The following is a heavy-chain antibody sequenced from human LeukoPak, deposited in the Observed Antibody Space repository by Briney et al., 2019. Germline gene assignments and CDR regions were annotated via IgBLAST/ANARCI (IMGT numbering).Heavy chain of an antibody. CDR2: ISSSSSYI. J-gene: IGHJ6*02. V-gene: IGHV3-21*01. Sequence: GGSLRLSSAPSGFTSSSYSMNWVSHGPRKGLERGSSISSSSSYIYYGDSVKTRFTISRDNAKNSLYLQMNSLRAEDTAVYYCARVTHLGYCSSTSCYGIYYYYGMDVWGQGTTVTVSS. D-gene: IGHD2-2*01. CDR3: ARVTHLGYCSSTSCYGIYYYYGMDV. CDR1: GFTSSSYS.